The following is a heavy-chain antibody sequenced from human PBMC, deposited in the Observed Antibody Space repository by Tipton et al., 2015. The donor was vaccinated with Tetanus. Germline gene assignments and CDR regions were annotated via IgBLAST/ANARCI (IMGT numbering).Heavy chain of an antibody. Sequence: GLVKPSQTLSLTCAISGDSVSSNSAAWNWIRQSPSRGLEWLGRTYYRSKWYNDYAVSVKSRITINPDTSKNQFSLQLNSVTPEDTAVYYCARDRDDSSGWYRGAYFDYWGQGTLVTVSS. J-gene: IGHJ4*02. CDR1: GDSVSSNSAA. CDR2: TYYRSKWYN. V-gene: IGHV6-1*01. CDR3: ARDRDDSSGWYRGAYFDY. D-gene: IGHD6-19*01.